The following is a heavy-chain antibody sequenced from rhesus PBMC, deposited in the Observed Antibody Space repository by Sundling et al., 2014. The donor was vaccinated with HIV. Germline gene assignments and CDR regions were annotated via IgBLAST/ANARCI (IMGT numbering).Heavy chain of an antibody. J-gene: IGHJ5-1*01. V-gene: IGHV4-80*01. CDR3: AIRRAVVSSGGFDV. CDR1: GASISSFW. CDR2: IGIHSGTT. Sequence: QVQLQESGPAMVKPSETLSLTCAVCGASISSFWWSWIRQPPGKGLEWIGEIGIHSGTTNYNPSLKSRVTISTDTSNNQFSLNLNSVTAADTAVYYCAIRRAVVSSGGFDVWGPGVFVTVSS. D-gene: IGHD2-39*02.